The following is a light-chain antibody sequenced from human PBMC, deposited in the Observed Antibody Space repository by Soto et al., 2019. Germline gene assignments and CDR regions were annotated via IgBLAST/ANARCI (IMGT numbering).Light chain of an antibody. CDR3: QQYGSSPIT. CDR1: QSFSGNY. J-gene: IGKJ5*01. CDR2: AAS. Sequence: EIVLTQSPGTLSLSPGERATRSCRASQSFSGNYLAWYQQKPGQARRPLIYAASSRANGIPDRFSGSGSGTDFTLTITRLEPEDFAVYYCQQYGSSPITFGQGTRLEI. V-gene: IGKV3-20*01.